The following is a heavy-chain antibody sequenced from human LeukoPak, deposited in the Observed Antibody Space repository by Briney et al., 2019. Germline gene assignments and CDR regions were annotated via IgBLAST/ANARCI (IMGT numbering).Heavy chain of an antibody. V-gene: IGHV4-39*07. CDR3: ARDGMSGNFDS. CDR1: GGSLRSFSYF. Sequence: PSETLSLTCSVSGGSLRSFSYFWGWIRLPPGKGLEWIGSVSNSGSIYYNPSLDSRASISMDTTKNEVYLKLNYVTAADTAVYFCARDGMSGNFDSWGQGILVAVSS. D-gene: IGHD1-1*01. J-gene: IGHJ4*02. CDR2: VSNSGSI.